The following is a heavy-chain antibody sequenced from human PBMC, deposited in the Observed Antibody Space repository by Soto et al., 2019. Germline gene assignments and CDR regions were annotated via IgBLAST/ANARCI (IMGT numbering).Heavy chain of an antibody. D-gene: IGHD5-18*01. V-gene: IGHV3-23*01. CDR1: GFTFRSYA. CDR2: VSASGTGT. Sequence: EVQLLESGGGLVQPGGSLRLSCEASGFTFRSYAMSWVRQAPGKGLEWVSAVSASGTGTYYSDSVKGRFTISRDNSKNTLYLQMNSLRAEDTALYYCARDQGASYGLYYFDYWGQGTLVTVSS. CDR3: ARDQGASYGLYYFDY. J-gene: IGHJ4*02.